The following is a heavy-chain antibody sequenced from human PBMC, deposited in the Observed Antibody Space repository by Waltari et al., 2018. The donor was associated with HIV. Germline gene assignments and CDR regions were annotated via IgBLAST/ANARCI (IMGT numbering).Heavy chain of an antibody. CDR3: VKEHQYSHTWYSYYGMDV. Sequence: EVQLLESGGGLVQTGGSLRLSWAASGFTFRNSGLNCVRQAPGKGVEWVSAISGSGGNTYYADSLKGRFTISRDNSKNTLYLQMNSLRAEDTAVYFCVKEHQYSHTWYSYYGMDVWGQGTTVTVSS. CDR2: ISGSGGNT. CDR1: GFTFRNSG. J-gene: IGHJ6*02. D-gene: IGHD6-13*01. V-gene: IGHV3-23*01.